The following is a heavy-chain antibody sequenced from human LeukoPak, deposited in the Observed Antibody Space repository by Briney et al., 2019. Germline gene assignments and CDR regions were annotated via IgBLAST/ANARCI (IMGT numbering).Heavy chain of an antibody. Sequence: GGSLRLSCAASGFTFSSYAMDWVRQAPGKGLEWVSGISSSGGTTYYADSVKGRFTISRDNSKNTLYLQMNSLRGEDTAVYYCAKEDPGATSDCWGQGTLVTVSS. J-gene: IGHJ4*02. D-gene: IGHD1-26*01. CDR3: AKEDPGATSDC. V-gene: IGHV3-23*01. CDR2: ISSSGGTT. CDR1: GFTFSSYA.